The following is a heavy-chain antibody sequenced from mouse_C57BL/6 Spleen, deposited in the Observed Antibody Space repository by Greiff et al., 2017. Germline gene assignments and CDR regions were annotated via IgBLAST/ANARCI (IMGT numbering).Heavy chain of an antibody. Sequence: EVKLLESGGGLVQPGGSMKLSCVASGFTFSNYWMNWVRQSPEKGLEWVAQIRLKSDNYATHYAESVKGRFTISRDDSKSSVYLQMNNLRAEDTGIYYCTVSSTAQATWFAYWGQGTLVTVSA. D-gene: IGHD3-2*02. V-gene: IGHV6-3*01. CDR3: TVSSTAQATWFAY. J-gene: IGHJ3*01. CDR1: GFTFSNYW. CDR2: IRLKSDNYAT.